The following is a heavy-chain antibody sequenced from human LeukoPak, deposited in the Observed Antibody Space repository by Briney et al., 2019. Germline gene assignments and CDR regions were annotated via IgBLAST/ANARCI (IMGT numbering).Heavy chain of an antibody. J-gene: IGHJ4*02. V-gene: IGHV4-4*07. CDR2: IYTSGST. D-gene: IGHD6-19*01. CDR1: GESISSYY. Sequence: PSETLSLTCDVSGESISSYYWSWIRQPAGKGLEWIGQIYTSGSTNYKPSLKSRVTMSVDTSKNQLSLELTSVTAADTAVYYCARRGTDSVWDFDYWGQGTLVTVSS. CDR3: ARRGTDSVWDFDY.